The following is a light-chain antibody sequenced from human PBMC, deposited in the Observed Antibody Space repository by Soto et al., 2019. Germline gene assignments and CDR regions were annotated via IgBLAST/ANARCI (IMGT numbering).Light chain of an antibody. CDR3: QQYNNWPPLT. CDR2: GAS. Sequence: EIVMTQSPATLFVSPGERASLSCRASQSVSSNLAWYQQKPGQAPRLLIFGASTRAAGIPARFIGSGSGTEFTLTISSLQSEDLAVYYCQQYNNWPPLTFGGGTKVEIK. CDR1: QSVSSN. V-gene: IGKV3-15*01. J-gene: IGKJ4*01.